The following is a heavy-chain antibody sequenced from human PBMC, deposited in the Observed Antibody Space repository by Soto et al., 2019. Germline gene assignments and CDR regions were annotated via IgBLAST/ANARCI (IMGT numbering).Heavy chain of an antibody. D-gene: IGHD6-19*01. V-gene: IGHV3-23*01. Sequence: EVQLLESGGGLVQPGGSLRLSCAASGFPFSNNAMTWVRQAPGKGLEWVSTIRRTGEITYYADSVKGRFTISRDSSNNTLYLEMNSLRADDTAVYYCEKDRGGSGWPLLDYWGQGTLVTVSP. J-gene: IGHJ4*02. CDR1: GFPFSNNA. CDR2: IRRTGEIT. CDR3: EKDRGGSGWPLLDY.